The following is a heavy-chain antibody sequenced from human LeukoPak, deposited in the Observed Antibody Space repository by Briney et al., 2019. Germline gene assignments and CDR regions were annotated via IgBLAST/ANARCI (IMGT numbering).Heavy chain of an antibody. J-gene: IGHJ4*02. D-gene: IGHD3-16*01. CDR1: GGSFSCYY. Sequence: SETLSLTCAVYGGSFSCYYWSWIRQPPGKGLEWIGEINHSGSTNYNPSLKSRVTISVDTSKNQFSLKLSSVTAADTAVYYCARGVYYGGVPYHELDYWGQGTLVTVSS. CDR3: ARGVYYGGVPYHELDY. V-gene: IGHV4-34*01. CDR2: INHSGST.